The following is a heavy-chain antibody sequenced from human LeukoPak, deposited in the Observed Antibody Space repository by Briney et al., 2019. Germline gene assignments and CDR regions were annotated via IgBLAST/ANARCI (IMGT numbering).Heavy chain of an antibody. D-gene: IGHD5-18*01. CDR1: GYTFTSYY. V-gene: IGHV1-46*01. CDR3: ARKKRVDTDSIMVYYYYAMDV. Sequence: ASVKVSCKASGYTFTSYYMHWVRQAPGQGLEWMGIINPSGGSTSYAQKFQGRVTTTRDTSTSTVYMELSSLRSEDTAVYYCARKKRVDTDSIMVYYYYAMDVWAKGPRSPSP. J-gene: IGHJ6*02. CDR2: INPSGGST.